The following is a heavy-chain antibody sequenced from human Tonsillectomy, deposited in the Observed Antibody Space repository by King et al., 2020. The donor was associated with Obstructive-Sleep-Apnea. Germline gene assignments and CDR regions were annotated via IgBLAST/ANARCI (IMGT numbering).Heavy chain of an antibody. CDR2: IYYTGST. CDR3: ARENGGDFWSGFVVY. V-gene: IGHV4-39*07. CDR1: GASISSGSYF. D-gene: IGHD3-3*01. Sequence: LQLQESGPGLVKPSETLSLVCTVSGASISSGSYFWGWIRQPPGKGLEWIGSIYYTGSTYYSPSLRSRVTISLDTSKNQFSLHLTSVTAADTAVYYCARENGGDFWSGFVVYWGQGTLVTVSS. J-gene: IGHJ4*02.